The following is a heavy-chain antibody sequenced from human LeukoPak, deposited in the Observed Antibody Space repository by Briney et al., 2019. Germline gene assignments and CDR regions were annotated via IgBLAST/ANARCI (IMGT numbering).Heavy chain of an antibody. V-gene: IGHV1-8*01. CDR3: AIYLEGYSYGFDY. D-gene: IGHD5-18*01. CDR1: GYTFTIYD. Sequence: ASVTVSFTASGYTFTIYDINWVRQAPGQGLEWMGWMNPNSGNTGYAQKFQGRVTMTRNTSISTAYMELSSLRSEDTAVYYCAIYLEGYSYGFDYWGQGTLVTVSS. CDR2: MNPNSGNT. J-gene: IGHJ4*02.